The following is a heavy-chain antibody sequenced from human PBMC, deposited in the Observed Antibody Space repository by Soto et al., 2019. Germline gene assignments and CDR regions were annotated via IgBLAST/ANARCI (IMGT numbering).Heavy chain of an antibody. V-gene: IGHV4-34*01. Sequence: PSETLSLTCAVYGGSFSGYYWSWIRQPPGKGLEWIGEINHSGSTNYNPSLKSRVTISVDTSKNQFSLKLSSVTAADTVVYYCANRSGGTLGYYMDVWGKGTTVTVSS. CDR2: INHSGST. CDR1: GGSFSGYY. J-gene: IGHJ6*03. CDR3: ANRSGGTLGYYMDV. D-gene: IGHD2-15*01.